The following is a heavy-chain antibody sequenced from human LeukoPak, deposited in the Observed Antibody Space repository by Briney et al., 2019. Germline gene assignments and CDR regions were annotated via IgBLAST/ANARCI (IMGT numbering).Heavy chain of an antibody. Sequence: SETLSLTSTVSGGSISSGDYYWSWIRQPPGKGLDWIGYIYYSGSTYYNPSLKSRVTISVDTSKNQFSLKLSSVTAADTAVYYCARERLKATSNWFDPWGQGTLVTVSS. CDR2: IYYSGST. CDR1: GGSISSGDYY. V-gene: IGHV4-30-4*08. J-gene: IGHJ5*02. CDR3: ARERLKATSNWFDP.